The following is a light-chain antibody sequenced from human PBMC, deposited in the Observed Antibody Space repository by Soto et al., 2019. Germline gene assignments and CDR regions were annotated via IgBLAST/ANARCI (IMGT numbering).Light chain of an antibody. Sequence: SVLMQPLSFYAAPGQKVIISCSGSSSNIGNNDVCWYHQLPGTAPKVLIYDNNKRASGIPDRFSGSKSGTSATLGITGLQTGDEGDYYCGTWDSDSYVFGTGTKVTVL. CDR3: GTWDSDSYV. CDR2: DNN. CDR1: SSNIGNND. V-gene: IGLV1-51*01. J-gene: IGLJ1*01.